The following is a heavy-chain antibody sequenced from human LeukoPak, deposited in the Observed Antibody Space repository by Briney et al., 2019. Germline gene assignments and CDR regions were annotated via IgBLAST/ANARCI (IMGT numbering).Heavy chain of an antibody. CDR2: IYYSGST. D-gene: IGHD3-22*01. CDR3: ASASGYYPYYYGMDV. CDR1: GGSISDAY. J-gene: IGHJ6*02. Sequence: ETLSLTCSVSGGSISDAYWSWVRQSPGNEMEWIGSIYYSGSTYYNPSLKSRVTISVDTSKNQFSLKLSSVTAADTAVYYCASASGYYPYYYGMDVWGQGTTVTVSS. V-gene: IGHV4-59*08.